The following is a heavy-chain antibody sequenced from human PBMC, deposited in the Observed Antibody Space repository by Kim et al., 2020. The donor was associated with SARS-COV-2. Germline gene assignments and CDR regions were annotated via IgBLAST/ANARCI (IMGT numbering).Heavy chain of an antibody. CDR3: AKHFGSSGSEFQH. CDR1: GFTFSAYA. CDR2: ISGNDGST. D-gene: IGHD3-22*01. V-gene: IGHV3-23*01. J-gene: IGHJ1*01. Sequence: GGSLRLSCAASGFTFSAYAMSWVRQAPGKGLEWVSHISGNDGSTNYADSVKGRFIISIDNSRNTLHLQMNSLRAEDTAVYYCAKHFGSSGSEFQHWGQGT.